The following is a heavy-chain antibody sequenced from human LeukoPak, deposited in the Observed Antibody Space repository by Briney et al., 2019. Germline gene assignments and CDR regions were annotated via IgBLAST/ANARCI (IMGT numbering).Heavy chain of an antibody. D-gene: IGHD5-24*01. V-gene: IGHV4-59*01. Sequence: PSETLSLTCTVSGGSISSYYWSWIRQPPGKGLEWIGYIYYSGSTNYNPSLKSRVTISVDTSKNQFSLKLSPVTAADTAVYYCARAVIKMATPFDYWGQGTLVTVSS. J-gene: IGHJ4*02. CDR3: ARAVIKMATPFDY. CDR1: GGSISSYY. CDR2: IYYSGST.